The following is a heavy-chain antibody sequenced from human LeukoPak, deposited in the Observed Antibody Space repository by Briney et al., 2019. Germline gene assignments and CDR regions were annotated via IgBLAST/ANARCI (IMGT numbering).Heavy chain of an antibody. J-gene: IGHJ6*03. CDR3: ARGIIGRPAAMFYYYYYMDV. CDR1: GGSISSYY. D-gene: IGHD2-2*01. Sequence: PSETLSLTCTVSGGSISSYYWSWIRQPPGKGLEWVGYIYYSGSTNYNPSLKSRVTISVDTSKNQFSLKLSSVTAADTAVYYCARGIIGRPAAMFYYYYYMDVWGKGTTVTISS. CDR2: IYYSGST. V-gene: IGHV4-59*01.